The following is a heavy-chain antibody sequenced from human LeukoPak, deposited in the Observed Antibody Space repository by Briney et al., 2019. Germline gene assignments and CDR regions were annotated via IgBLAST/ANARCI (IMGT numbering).Heavy chain of an antibody. Sequence: SQTLSLTCAVYGGSFSGYYWSWIRQPPGKGLEWIGEINHSGSTNYNPSLKSRVTISVDTSKNQFSLKLSSVTAADTAVYYCARHGPIHSSGWTRRRYFDYWGQGTLVTVSS. CDR3: ARHGPIHSSGWTRRRYFDY. J-gene: IGHJ4*02. D-gene: IGHD6-19*01. CDR1: GGSFSGYY. V-gene: IGHV4-34*01. CDR2: INHSGST.